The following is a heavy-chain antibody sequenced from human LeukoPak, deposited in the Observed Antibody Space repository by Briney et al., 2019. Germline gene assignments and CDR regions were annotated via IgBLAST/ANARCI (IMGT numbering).Heavy chain of an antibody. V-gene: IGHV3-43*01. CDR2: ISWDGGST. Sequence: TGGSLRLSCAASGFTFDDYTMHWVRQAPGKGLEWVSLISWDGGSTYYADSVKGRFTISRDNSKNSLYLQMNSLRTEDTALYYCAKDIDGATIFGAYYGMDVWGQGTTVTVSS. D-gene: IGHD3-3*01. CDR3: AKDIDGATIFGAYYGMDV. J-gene: IGHJ6*02. CDR1: GFTFDDYT.